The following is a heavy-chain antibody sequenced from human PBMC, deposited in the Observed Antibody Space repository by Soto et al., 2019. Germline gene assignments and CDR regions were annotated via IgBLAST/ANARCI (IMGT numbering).Heavy chain of an antibody. V-gene: IGHV4-39*01. Sequence: QLQLQESGPGLVKPSETLSLTCTVSGGSISSSSYYWDWIRQPPGKGLEWIGSIYYSGRTYYNPSLQSRVTTSVDTSKNQFSLKLSSVTAADTAVYYCAGSYSSSWTYYDYWGQGTLVTVSS. CDR1: GGSISSSSYY. CDR2: IYYSGRT. J-gene: IGHJ4*02. D-gene: IGHD6-13*01. CDR3: AGSYSSSWTYYDY.